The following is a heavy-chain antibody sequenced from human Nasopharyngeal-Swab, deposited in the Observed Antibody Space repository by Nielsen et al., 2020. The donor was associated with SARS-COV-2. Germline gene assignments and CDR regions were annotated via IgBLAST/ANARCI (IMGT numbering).Heavy chain of an antibody. Sequence: GGSLRLSCAASGFTFSSYSMNWVRQAPGKGLEWVSSISSSCSYIYYADSVKGRFTISRDNAKNSLYPQMNSLRAEDTAVYYCASPRGYYDSSGAFDYWGQGTLVTVSS. V-gene: IGHV3-21*01. CDR1: GFTFSSYS. CDR2: ISSSCSYI. D-gene: IGHD3-22*01. CDR3: ASPRGYYDSSGAFDY. J-gene: IGHJ4*02.